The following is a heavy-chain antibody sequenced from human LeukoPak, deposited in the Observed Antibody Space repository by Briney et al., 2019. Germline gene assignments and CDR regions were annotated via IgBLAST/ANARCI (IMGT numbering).Heavy chain of an antibody. J-gene: IGHJ6*03. CDR2: ISYDGSNK. V-gene: IGHV3-30*04. CDR3: AKDRNEVVTPYYYYYYMDV. Sequence: GGSLRLSCAASGFTFLSYAMHWVRQAPGKGLEWVAVISYDGSNKYYADSVKGRFTISRDNSKNTLYLQMNSLRAEDTAVYYCAKDRNEVVTPYYYYYYMDVWGKGTTVTVSS. D-gene: IGHD3-22*01. CDR1: GFTFLSYA.